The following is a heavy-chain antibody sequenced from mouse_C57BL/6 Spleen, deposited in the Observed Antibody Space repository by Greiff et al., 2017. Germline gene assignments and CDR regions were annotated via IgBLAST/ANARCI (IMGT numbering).Heavy chain of an antibody. V-gene: IGHV5-6*01. D-gene: IGHD1-1*01. Sequence: EVQLQESGGDLVKPGGSLKLSCAASGFTFSSYGMSWVRQTPDKRLEWVATISSGGSYTYYPDSVKGRFTISRANAKNTQYLQMSSLKSEDTAMYYCARRGITTVTDYWGQGTSVTVSS. J-gene: IGHJ4*01. CDR2: ISSGGSYT. CDR1: GFTFSSYG. CDR3: ARRGITTVTDY.